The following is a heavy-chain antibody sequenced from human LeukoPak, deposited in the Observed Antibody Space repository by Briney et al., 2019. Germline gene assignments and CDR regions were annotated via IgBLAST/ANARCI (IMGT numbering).Heavy chain of an antibody. CDR3: AREHSSSSGGWVYYMDV. D-gene: IGHD6-6*01. Sequence: SETLSLTCTVSGGSISSGGYYWSWIRQHPGKGLEWIGYIYYSGSTYYNPSLKSRVTISVDTSKNQFSLKLSSVTAADTAVYYCAREHSSSSGGWVYYMDVWGKVTTVTVSS. V-gene: IGHV4-31*03. J-gene: IGHJ6*03. CDR2: IYYSGST. CDR1: GGSISSGGYY.